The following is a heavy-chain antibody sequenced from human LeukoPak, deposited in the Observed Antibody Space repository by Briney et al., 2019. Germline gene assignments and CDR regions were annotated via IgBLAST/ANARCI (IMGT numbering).Heavy chain of an antibody. CDR2: INHSGST. CDR3: ARSSRRCGGDY. CDR1: GGSLSVYY. Sequence: SETLSLTCALYGGSLSVYYWSWLRHPPGKGLEWIGEINHSGSTNYNPSLKSRVTISVDTSKNQFSLKLSSVTAADTAVYYCARSSRRCGGDYWGQGTLVTVSS. J-gene: IGHJ4*02. D-gene: IGHD4-17*01. V-gene: IGHV4-34*01.